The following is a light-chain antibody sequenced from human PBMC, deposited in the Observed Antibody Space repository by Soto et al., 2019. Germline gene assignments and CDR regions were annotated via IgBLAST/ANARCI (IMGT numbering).Light chain of an antibody. V-gene: IGKV3-20*01. CDR3: QQYGRSPFT. Sequence: EIVMTQSACTLSWSPGETATLSRGASQSVSSNYVAWFHQKPGQAPRLLIYGASSRATGVPDRFSASGSGTDFTLTISRLEPEDFAVYYCQQYGRSPFTFGPGTKVDI. CDR2: GAS. CDR1: QSVSSNY. J-gene: IGKJ3*01.